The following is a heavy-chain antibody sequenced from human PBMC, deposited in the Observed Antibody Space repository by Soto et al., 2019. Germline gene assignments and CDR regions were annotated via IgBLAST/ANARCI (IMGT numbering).Heavy chain of an antibody. D-gene: IGHD3-10*01. CDR3: ATSYGSGYRAFDY. J-gene: IGHJ4*02. Sequence: QVQLVQSGAEVKRPGYSVKVSCKASGDTCSFYSIKWVRQAPALGLAGMGRVNPILSMSNYAQRFQGRVTMTADKSTSTAYMELSVLRSEDTAMYYCATSYGSGYRAFDYWGQGGLVTVSS. V-gene: IGHV1-69*04. CDR1: GDTCSFYS. CDR2: VNPILSMS.